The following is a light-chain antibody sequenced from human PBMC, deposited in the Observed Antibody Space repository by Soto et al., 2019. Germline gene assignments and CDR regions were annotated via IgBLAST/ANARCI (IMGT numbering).Light chain of an antibody. V-gene: IGKV3D-15*01. CDR3: QQYNDWPMT. CDR2: GAF. Sequence: EIVLTQSPATLSLSPGARATLSCRASQSVSSNLDWYQQKPGQAPSLLIYGAFTRATGIPARFSGTGSGTEFTLSISSLQSEDFALDYCQQYNDWPMTFGQRTKVDIK. J-gene: IGKJ1*01. CDR1: QSVSSN.